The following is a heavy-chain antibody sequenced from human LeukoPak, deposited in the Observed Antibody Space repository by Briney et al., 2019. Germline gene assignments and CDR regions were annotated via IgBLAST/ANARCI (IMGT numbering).Heavy chain of an antibody. V-gene: IGHV3-72*01. D-gene: IGHD4-23*01. CDR3: ARRVFGGNCYYDY. CDR2: IKNKASIYTA. Sequence: GGSLRLSCAASGFTFSDHYMDWVRQAPGKGLEWVGRIKNKASIYTADHAASVNGRFTISRDDSKNSLYLQMNSLKTEDTAVYYCARRVFGGNCYYDYWGQGTLVTVSS. CDR1: GFTFSDHY. J-gene: IGHJ4*02.